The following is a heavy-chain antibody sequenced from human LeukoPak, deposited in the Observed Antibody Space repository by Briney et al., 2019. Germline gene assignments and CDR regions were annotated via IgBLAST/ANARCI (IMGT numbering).Heavy chain of an antibody. V-gene: IGHV4-59*01. Sequence: SETLSLTCTVSGGSISSYYWSWIRQPPGKGLEWIGYIYYSGSTNYNPSLKSRVTISVDTSKNQFSLKLSSVTAADTAVYYCASSYYDFWSGYPSPFDYWGQGTLVTVSS. J-gene: IGHJ4*02. CDR3: ASSYYDFWSGYPSPFDY. D-gene: IGHD3-3*01. CDR1: GGSISSYY. CDR2: IYYSGST.